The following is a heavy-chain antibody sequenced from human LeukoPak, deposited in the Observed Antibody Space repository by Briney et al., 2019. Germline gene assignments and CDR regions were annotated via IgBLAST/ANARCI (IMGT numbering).Heavy chain of an antibody. Sequence: SETLSLTCTVPGDSISSSGYYWGWIRQPPGKGLEWIGSIYYSGSTYYNPSLKSRVTISVDTSKNQFSLKLSSVTAADTAVYYCARDRGVAGGNAFDIWGQGTMVTASS. V-gene: IGHV4-39*07. D-gene: IGHD6-19*01. CDR3: ARDRGVAGGNAFDI. J-gene: IGHJ3*02. CDR1: GDSISSSGYY. CDR2: IYYSGST.